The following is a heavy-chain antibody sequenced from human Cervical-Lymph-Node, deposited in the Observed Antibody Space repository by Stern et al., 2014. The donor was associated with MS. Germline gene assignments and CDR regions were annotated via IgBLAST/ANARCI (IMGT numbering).Heavy chain of an antibody. V-gene: IGHV5-51*03. CDR3: ARRFPYDSGPRDRYDS. J-gene: IGHJ4*02. CDR1: GYSFTNYW. D-gene: IGHD3-10*01. CDR2: IYPADSDT. Sequence: EVHLVESGAEVKKPGESLRISCKGSGYSFTNYWIGWVRQMPGKGLEWMGIIYPADSDTRYNPSFQGQVTISADKSISTAYLQWSSLKASDTAMYYCARRFPYDSGPRDRYDSWGQGTLVTVSS.